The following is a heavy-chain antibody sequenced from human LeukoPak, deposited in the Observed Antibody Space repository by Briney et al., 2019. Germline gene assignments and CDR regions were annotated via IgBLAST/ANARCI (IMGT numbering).Heavy chain of an antibody. D-gene: IGHD1-26*01. J-gene: IGHJ3*02. CDR3: ARDRGGSYKPAAFDI. V-gene: IGHV1-69*01. CDR2: IIPIFGTA. Sequence: SVKVSCKASGGTFSSYAISWVRQAPGQGLEWMGGIIPIFGTANYAQKFQGRVTITADESTSTAYMELSSLRSEDTAVYYCARDRGGSYKPAAFDIWGQGTMVTVSS. CDR1: GGTFSSYA.